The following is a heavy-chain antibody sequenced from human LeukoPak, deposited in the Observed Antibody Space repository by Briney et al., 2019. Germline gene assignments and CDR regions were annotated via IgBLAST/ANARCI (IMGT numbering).Heavy chain of an antibody. CDR3: AREVATTHP. CDR2: INPNSGVT. V-gene: IGHV1-2*02. D-gene: IGHD5-12*01. Sequence: ASLKDSCKASGYTFTSYIMYWVRQAPGQGLEWMGWINPNSGVTNYAQKFQGRVTMTRDTSISTAYMELGRLRSDDTAVYYCAREVATTHPWGQGTLVTVSS. CDR1: GYTFTSYI. J-gene: IGHJ5*02.